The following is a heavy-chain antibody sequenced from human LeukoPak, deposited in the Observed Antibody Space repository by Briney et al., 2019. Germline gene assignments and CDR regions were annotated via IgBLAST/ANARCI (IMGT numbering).Heavy chain of an antibody. D-gene: IGHD6-19*01. CDR1: GGSISSSSYY. V-gene: IGHV4-39*07. Sequence: SETLSLTCTVSGGSISSSSYYWGWIRQPPGKGLEWIGSIYYSGSTYYNPSLKSRVTISVDTSKNQFSLKLSSVTAADTAVYYCARVSKDSSGWYGKIPTGFDYWGQGTLVTVSS. J-gene: IGHJ4*02. CDR3: ARVSKDSSGWYGKIPTGFDY. CDR2: IYYSGST.